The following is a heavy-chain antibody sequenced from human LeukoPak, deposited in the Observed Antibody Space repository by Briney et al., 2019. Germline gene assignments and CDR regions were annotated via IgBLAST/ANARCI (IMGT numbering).Heavy chain of an antibody. Sequence: PGGSLRLSCAASGFTFSSYALSWVRQAPGKGLEWVSAISGSGGSTYYADSVKGRFTISRDNSKNTLYLQMNSLRAEDTAVYYCARAREMATISYWGQGTLVTVSS. V-gene: IGHV3-23*01. J-gene: IGHJ4*02. CDR1: GFTFSSYA. D-gene: IGHD5-24*01. CDR3: ARAREMATISY. CDR2: ISGSGGST.